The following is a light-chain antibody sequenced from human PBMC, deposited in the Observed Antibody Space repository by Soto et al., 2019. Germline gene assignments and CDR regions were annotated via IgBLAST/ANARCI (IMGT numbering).Light chain of an antibody. Sequence: EIVLTQSPATRSLSPGQRATLSCRARQRVSYNYLSWYQQKPGQPPRLLIYDTSKRATGIAARFSGSGSGTDFTLTISSLEPEYFAVYYCQLRSNYLTFGQGTKQEIK. CDR2: DTS. J-gene: IGKJ1*01. CDR3: QLRSNYLT. CDR1: QRVSYNY. V-gene: IGKV3-11*01.